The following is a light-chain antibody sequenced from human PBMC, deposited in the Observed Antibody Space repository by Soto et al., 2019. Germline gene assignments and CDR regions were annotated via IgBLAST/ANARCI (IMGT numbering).Light chain of an antibody. Sequence: EIVVTQSPATLSVSPGEGATLSCRASQNVRNNWLAWYQQKSGQAPRLLIYDASTRATGIPARFSGSGSGTEFTLTISSLQSEDLAVYFCQQYSGWPLTFGPGTKVDI. CDR1: QNVRNN. CDR2: DAS. V-gene: IGKV3-15*01. J-gene: IGKJ3*01. CDR3: QQYSGWPLT.